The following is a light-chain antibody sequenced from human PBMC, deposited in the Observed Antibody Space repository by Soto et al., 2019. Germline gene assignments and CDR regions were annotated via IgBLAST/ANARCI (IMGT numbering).Light chain of an antibody. J-gene: IGKJ5*01. CDR3: QQYGGSIT. Sequence: IVLKQSPGTLSLWPVEVGTRAFMASQTVSRDYLAWYHQKPGQAPRLLIYGASSRATGIPDRFSGSGSGTGFTLTISRLETEDFAVYYCQQYGGSITFGQGTRLEI. CDR1: QTVSRDY. CDR2: GAS. V-gene: IGKV3-20*01.